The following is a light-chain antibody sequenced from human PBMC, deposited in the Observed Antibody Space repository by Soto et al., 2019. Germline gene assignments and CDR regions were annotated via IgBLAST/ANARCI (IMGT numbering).Light chain of an antibody. CDR1: RSDVGAYNY. CDR3: GSYTIRSTVV. Sequence: QSALTQPASVSGSPGQSITISCTGTRSDVGAYNYVSWYQQHPGKAPKLMIYEVSNRPSGVSNRFSGSKSGNTASLTISGLQAEDEADYYCGSYTIRSTVVFGGGTQLTVL. CDR2: EVS. V-gene: IGLV2-14*01. J-gene: IGLJ2*01.